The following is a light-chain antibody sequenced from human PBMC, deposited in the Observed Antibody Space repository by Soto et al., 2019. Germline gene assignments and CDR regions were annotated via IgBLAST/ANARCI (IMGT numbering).Light chain of an antibody. V-gene: IGKV3-15*01. Sequence: EIVMTQSPATLSVSPGERATLSCRASQSVSSNLAWYQQKPGQAPRLLIYGASTRATGIPARFSGSGSGTEFTLTISSLEPEDFAVYYCQHRGTWPRYFFGQGTKVEI. CDR1: QSVSSN. CDR3: QHRGTWPRYF. J-gene: IGKJ2*01. CDR2: GAS.